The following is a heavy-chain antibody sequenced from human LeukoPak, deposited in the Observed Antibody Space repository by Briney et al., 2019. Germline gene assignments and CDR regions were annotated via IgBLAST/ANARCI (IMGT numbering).Heavy chain of an antibody. Sequence: GASVKVSCKASGYTFTDYYMHWVRQAPGQGLERMGWINPNSGGTNYAQKFQGRVTMTRDTSISTAYMELSRLRSDDTAVYYCARVKDRISMVRGVLSPQNYYYYYMDVWGKGTTVTVSS. CDR1: GYTFTDYY. J-gene: IGHJ6*03. V-gene: IGHV1-2*02. CDR2: INPNSGGT. D-gene: IGHD3-10*01. CDR3: ARVKDRISMVRGVLSPQNYYYYYMDV.